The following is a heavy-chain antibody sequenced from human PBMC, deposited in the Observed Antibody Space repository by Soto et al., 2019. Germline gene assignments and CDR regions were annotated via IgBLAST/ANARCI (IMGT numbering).Heavy chain of an antibody. J-gene: IGHJ2*01. V-gene: IGHV3-30-3*01. CDR1: GFTFSSYA. Sequence: GGFLRLSCAAFGFTFSSYAMHWVRQAPGKGLEWVAVISYDGSNKYYADSVKGRFTISRDNSKNTLYLQMNSLRAEDTAVYYCARDPLWGTAMVLWYFDLWGRGTLVTVS. CDR2: ISYDGSNK. CDR3: ARDPLWGTAMVLWYFDL. D-gene: IGHD5-18*01.